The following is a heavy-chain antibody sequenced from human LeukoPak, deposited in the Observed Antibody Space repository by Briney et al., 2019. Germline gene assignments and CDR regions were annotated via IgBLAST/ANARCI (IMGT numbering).Heavy chain of an antibody. D-gene: IGHD6-19*01. Sequence: GGSLRLSCAASRFTFTSYSMNWVRPAPGRGLEWVSSISSSSSYIYYADSVKGRFTISRDNAKNSLYLQMNSLRAEDTAVYYCARDRGWYHADSWGQGTLVTVSS. V-gene: IGHV3-21*01. CDR3: ARDRGWYHADS. CDR1: RFTFTSYS. J-gene: IGHJ4*02. CDR2: ISSSSSYI.